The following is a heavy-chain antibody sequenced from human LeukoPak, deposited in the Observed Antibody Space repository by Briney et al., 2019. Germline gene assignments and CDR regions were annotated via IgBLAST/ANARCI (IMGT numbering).Heavy chain of an antibody. Sequence: GGSLRLSCAASGFTFSSYAMSWVRQAPGKGLEWVSAISGSGGSIYYADSVKGRLTISRDNSKNTLYLQMNSLRAEDTAVYYCAKLQAQNYDFWSGDNYYYYYYMDVWGKGTTVTVSS. CDR3: AKLQAQNYDFWSGDNYYYYYYMDV. V-gene: IGHV3-23*01. CDR2: ISGSGGSI. J-gene: IGHJ6*03. D-gene: IGHD3-3*01. CDR1: GFTFSSYA.